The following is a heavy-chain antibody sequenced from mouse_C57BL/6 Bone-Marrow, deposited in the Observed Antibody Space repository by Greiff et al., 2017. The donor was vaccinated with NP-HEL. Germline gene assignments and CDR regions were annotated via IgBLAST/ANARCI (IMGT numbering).Heavy chain of an antibody. CDR1: GYTFTSYW. CDR2: INPSSGYT. V-gene: IGHV1-7*01. D-gene: IGHD1-1*01. Sequence: QVQLQQSGAELAKPGASVKLSCKASGYTFTSYWMYWVKQRPGQGLEWIGYINPSSGYTKYNQKFKDKATLTADKSSSTAYMQLSSLTYEDSAVYYCARTDYGSSSGWYFDVWGTGTTVTVSS. CDR3: ARTDYGSSSGWYFDV. J-gene: IGHJ1*03.